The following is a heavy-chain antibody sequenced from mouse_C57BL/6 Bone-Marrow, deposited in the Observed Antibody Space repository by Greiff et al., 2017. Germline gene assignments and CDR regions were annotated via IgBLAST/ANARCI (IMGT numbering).Heavy chain of an antibody. CDR3: TRRGGLHYYAMDY. J-gene: IGHJ4*01. Sequence: VQLQQSGAELVRPGASVKLSCTASGFNINDDYMHWVKQRPGQGLEWIGWIDPGNGDTEYASKFKGKATITADTSSNTAYLQLSSLTSEDTAVXYCTRRGGLHYYAMDYWGQGTSVTVSS. CDR1: GFNINDDY. V-gene: IGHV14-4*01. CDR2: IDPGNGDT.